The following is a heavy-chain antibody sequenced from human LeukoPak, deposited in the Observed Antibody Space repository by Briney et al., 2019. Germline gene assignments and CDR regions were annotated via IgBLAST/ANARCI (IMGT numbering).Heavy chain of an antibody. D-gene: IGHD3-9*01. J-gene: IGHJ4*02. CDR1: GGSFSGYY. CDR2: INHSGST. CDR3: ASLARYFEDYFDY. V-gene: IGHV4-34*01. Sequence: PSETLCLTCAVYGGSFSGYYWSWIRQPPGKGLEWIGEINHSGSTNYNPSLKSRVTISVDTSKNQFSLKLSSVTAADTAVYYCASLARYFEDYFDYWGQGTLVTVSS.